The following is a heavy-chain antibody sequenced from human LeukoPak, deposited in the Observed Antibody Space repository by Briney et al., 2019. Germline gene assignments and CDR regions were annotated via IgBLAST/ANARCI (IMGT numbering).Heavy chain of an antibody. D-gene: IGHD3-16*01. CDR1: GFIFSTYS. Sequence: GGSLRLSCAASGFIFSTYSMSRVRQAPGKGLEWVSSISSSNIYYADSVRGRFTISRDNAKNSLYLQMNSLRADDTAVYYCAREGGFDYWGQGTLVTVSS. V-gene: IGHV3-48*01. CDR3: AREGGFDY. J-gene: IGHJ4*02. CDR2: ISSSNI.